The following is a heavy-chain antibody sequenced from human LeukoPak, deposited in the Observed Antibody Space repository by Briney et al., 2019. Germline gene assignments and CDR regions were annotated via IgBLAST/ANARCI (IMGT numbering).Heavy chain of an antibody. J-gene: IGHJ4*02. D-gene: IGHD2-21*02. Sequence: GGSLRLSCAASGFTFDDYGLSWVRQAPGKGLEWVSTINWNGGSTGYADSVKGRFTISRDNAKNSLYLQMNSLRAEDTAVYYCARFCGGDCYPTQTFDYWGQGTLVTVSS. CDR1: GFTFDDYG. CDR2: INWNGGST. CDR3: ARFCGGDCYPTQTFDY. V-gene: IGHV3-20*04.